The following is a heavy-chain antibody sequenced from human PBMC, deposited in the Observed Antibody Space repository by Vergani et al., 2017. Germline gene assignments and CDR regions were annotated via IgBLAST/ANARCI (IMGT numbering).Heavy chain of an antibody. Sequence: EVQLVESGGGLVEPGGSLRLSCAASGFTFRSFDMTGVRQSPGKGLEWVASILDDGGRAYYGDSVRGRFTISRDNSKSTLYLQMSSLRAEDTAVYYCAKDLYDYVWGSFTSPALYCDYWGQGTLVTVSS. D-gene: IGHD3-16*01. CDR1: GFTFRSFD. V-gene: IGHV3-23*04. J-gene: IGHJ4*02. CDR3: AKDLYDYVWGSFTSPALYCDY. CDR2: ILDDGGRA.